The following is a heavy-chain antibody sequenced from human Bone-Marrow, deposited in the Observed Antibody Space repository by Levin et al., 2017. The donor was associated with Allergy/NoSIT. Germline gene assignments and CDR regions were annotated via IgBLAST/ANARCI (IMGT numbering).Heavy chain of an antibody. D-gene: IGHD3-3*01. Sequence: SETLSLTCTVSGGSISSGDYYWSWIRQPPGKGLEWIGYIYYSGKIYYNPSLKNRVAMTMDTSKNQFSLKLSSVTAADTAVYYCVASITIFGVVDVHWFDPWGQGTLVTVSS. CDR3: VASITIFGVVDVHWFDP. CDR2: IYYSGKI. V-gene: IGHV4-30-4*01. CDR1: GGSISSGDYY. J-gene: IGHJ5*02.